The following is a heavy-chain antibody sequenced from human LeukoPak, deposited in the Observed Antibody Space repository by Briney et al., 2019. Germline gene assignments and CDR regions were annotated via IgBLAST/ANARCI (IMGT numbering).Heavy chain of an antibody. D-gene: IGHD5-12*01. V-gene: IGHV3-23*01. J-gene: IGHJ4*02. CDR1: GFTFSSYA. Sequence: GGSLRLSCAASGFTFSSYAMTWVRQAPGKGLEWVSVISGSGGTTHYGDSVKGRFTISRDNSRNTLYLQMNSLRAEDTAVYYCARKQVDSVAMEYYFDYWGQGTLVTVSS. CDR2: ISGSGGTT. CDR3: ARKQVDSVAMEYYFDY.